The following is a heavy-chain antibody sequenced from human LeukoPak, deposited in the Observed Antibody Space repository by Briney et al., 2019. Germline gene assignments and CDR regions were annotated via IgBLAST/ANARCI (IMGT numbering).Heavy chain of an antibody. CDR1: GFTFSSYS. D-gene: IGHD1-14*01. CDR3: ARAAAGASSWFDP. V-gene: IGHV3-21*01. CDR2: ISSGTTYI. J-gene: IGHJ5*02. Sequence: GGSLRLSCAASGFTFSSYSMNWVRQAPGKGLEWVSSISSGTTYIYYADSVKGRFTISRDNAKNSLYLQMNSLGAEDTAVYYCARAAAGASSWFDPWGQGTLVTVSS.